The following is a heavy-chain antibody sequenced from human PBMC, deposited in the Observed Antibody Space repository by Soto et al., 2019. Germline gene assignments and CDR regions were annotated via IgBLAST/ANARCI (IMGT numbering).Heavy chain of an antibody. CDR2: ISSSSSTI. D-gene: IGHD5-18*01. Sequence: EVQLVESGGGLVQPGGSLRLSCAASGFTFSSYSMNWVRQAPGKGLEWVSYISSSSSTIYYADSVKGRFTISRDNAKNSLYLQRNSLRDEDTAVYYGARDVGYSYGPWDYWGQGTLVTVSS. J-gene: IGHJ4*02. CDR3: ARDVGYSYGPWDY. V-gene: IGHV3-48*02. CDR1: GFTFSSYS.